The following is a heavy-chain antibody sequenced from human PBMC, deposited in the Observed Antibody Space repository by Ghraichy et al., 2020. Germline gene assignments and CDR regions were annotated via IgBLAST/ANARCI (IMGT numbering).Heavy chain of an antibody. V-gene: IGHV4-59*08. J-gene: IGHJ4*02. Sequence: SETLSLTCTVSGGSISSYYWSWIRQPPGKGLEWIGYIYYSGSTNYNPSLKSRVTISVDTSKNQFSLKLSSVTAADTAVYYCARLPWDYGDSPGGFDYWGQGTLVTVSS. CDR1: GGSISSYY. D-gene: IGHD4-17*01. CDR3: ARLPWDYGDSPGGFDY. CDR2: IYYSGST.